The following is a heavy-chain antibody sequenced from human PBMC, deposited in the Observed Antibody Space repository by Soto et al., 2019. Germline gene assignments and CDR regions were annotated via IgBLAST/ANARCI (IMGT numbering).Heavy chain of an antibody. CDR1: GFTFSSYG. CDR3: ARDHNYNDD. J-gene: IGHJ4*01. CDR2: IWYDGSNK. V-gene: IGHV3-33*01. Sequence: QVQLVESGGGVVQPGRSLRLSCAASGFTFSSYGMHWVRQAPGKGLEWVAVIWYDGSNKYYADSVKGRFTISRDNSKNTLYLKMNSLRAEDTAVYYCARDHNYNDDCGHGPLVTVSS.